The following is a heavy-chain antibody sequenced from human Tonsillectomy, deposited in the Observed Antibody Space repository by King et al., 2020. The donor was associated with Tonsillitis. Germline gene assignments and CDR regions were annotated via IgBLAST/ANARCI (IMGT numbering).Heavy chain of an antibody. D-gene: IGHD3-9*01. J-gene: IGHJ4*02. CDR1: GFTFSSYS. V-gene: IGHV3-21*01. CDR3: ARESPYYDILTGYYYYFDY. Sequence: VQLVESRGGLVKPGGSLRLSCAASGFTFSSYSMNWVRQAPGKGLEWVSSISSSSSYIYYADSVKGRFTISRDNAKNSLYLQMNSLRAEDTAVYYCARESPYYDILTGYYYYFDYWGQGTLVTVSS. CDR2: ISSSSSYI.